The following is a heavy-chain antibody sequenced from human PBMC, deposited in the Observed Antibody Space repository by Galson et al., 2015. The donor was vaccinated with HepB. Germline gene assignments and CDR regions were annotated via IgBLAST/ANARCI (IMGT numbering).Heavy chain of an antibody. CDR3: AKMGADTTYYHFDY. D-gene: IGHD1-1*01. V-gene: IGHV3-23*01. CDR2: ITGSGGST. J-gene: IGHJ4*02. CDR1: GFTFSSYA. Sequence: SLRLSCAASGFTFSSYAMSWVRQAPGKGLEWVSTITGSGGSTYYADSVKGRFTVSRDNSKNTLYLQMNSLRAEDTAVYYCAKMGADTTYYHFDYWGQGTLGTVSS.